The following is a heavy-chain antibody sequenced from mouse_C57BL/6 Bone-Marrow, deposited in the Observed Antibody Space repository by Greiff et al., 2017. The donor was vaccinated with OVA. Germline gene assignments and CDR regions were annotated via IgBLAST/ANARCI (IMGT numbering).Heavy chain of an antibody. D-gene: IGHD2-5*01. CDR1: GFTFSDFY. CDR3: ARDADYSNDYAMDY. Sequence: EVKLVESGGGLVQSGRSLRLSCATSGFTFSDFYMEWVRQAPGKGLEWIAASRNKANDYTTEYSASVKGRFIVSRDTSQSILYLQMNALRAEDTAIYYCARDADYSNDYAMDYWGQGTSVTVSS. V-gene: IGHV7-1*01. J-gene: IGHJ4*01. CDR2: SRNKANDYTT.